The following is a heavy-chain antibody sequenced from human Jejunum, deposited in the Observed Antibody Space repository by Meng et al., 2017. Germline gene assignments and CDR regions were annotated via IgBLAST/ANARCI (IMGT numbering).Heavy chain of an antibody. D-gene: IGHD2-8*02. CDR1: GSSVTSGYY. CDR3: ARGDRTATTP. CDR2: VHESGST. Sequence: SETLSLTCAVSGSSVTSGYYWVWIRRAPGEGLGWIGHVHESGSTYYSPSLKSRVTISLDKSKNQFSLSLRSVTAADAAVYYCARGDRTATTPWGQGTLVTVSS. J-gene: IGHJ5*02. V-gene: IGHV4-38-2*01.